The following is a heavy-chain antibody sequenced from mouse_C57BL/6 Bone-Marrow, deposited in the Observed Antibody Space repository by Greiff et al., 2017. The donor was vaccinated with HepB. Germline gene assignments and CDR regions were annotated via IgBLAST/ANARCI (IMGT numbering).Heavy chain of an antibody. CDR1: GLILSSYA. D-gene: IGHD2-5*01. CDR2: IRDGVSYT. J-gene: IGHJ1*03. V-gene: IGHV5-4*01. Sequence: DVQLVESGGGLVKPGGSLKLSGAASGLILSSYAMSWVRQTPEKRLGWVATIRDGVSYTYYPDNVKGRFTISRDNAKNNLYLQMSHLKSEDTAMYYCARGGPTIVTTWYFDVWGTGTTVTVSS. CDR3: ARGGPTIVTTWYFDV.